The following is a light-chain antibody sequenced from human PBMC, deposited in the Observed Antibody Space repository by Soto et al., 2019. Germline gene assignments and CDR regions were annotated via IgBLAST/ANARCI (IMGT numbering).Light chain of an antibody. V-gene: IGLV2-8*01. Sequence: QSVLTQPPSASGSPGQSVTISCTGTSSDVGGYNYVSWYQQHPGKAPKLMNYEVNKRPSGVTDRFTGYKSGNTASLTVSGLQAEDEADYYCSSYTSSNTEVFGTGTKVTVL. CDR1: SSDVGGYNY. CDR3: SSYTSSNTEV. CDR2: EVN. J-gene: IGLJ1*01.